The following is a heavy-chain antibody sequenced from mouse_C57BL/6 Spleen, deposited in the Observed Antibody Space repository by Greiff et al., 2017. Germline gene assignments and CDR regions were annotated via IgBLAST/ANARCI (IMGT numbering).Heavy chain of an antibody. CDR1: GYTFTSYW. CDR3: ARFDGSGPAWFAY. V-gene: IGHV1-69*01. Sequence: VQLQQSGAELVMPGASVKLSCKASGYTFTSYWMHWVKQRPGQGLEWIGEIDPSDSYTNYNQKFKGKSTLTVDKSSSTAYMQLSSLTSEDSAVYYCARFDGSGPAWFAYWGQGTLVTVSA. J-gene: IGHJ3*01. D-gene: IGHD1-1*01. CDR2: IDPSDSYT.